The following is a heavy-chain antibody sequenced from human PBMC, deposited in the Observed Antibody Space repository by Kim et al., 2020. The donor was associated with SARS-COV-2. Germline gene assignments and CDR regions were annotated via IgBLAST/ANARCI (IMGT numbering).Heavy chain of an antibody. J-gene: IGHJ4*02. V-gene: IGHV1-69*04. CDR3: ARGDGDYGSGLRARD. CDR2: IIPILGIA. Sequence: SVKVSCKASGGTFSSYAISWVRQAPGQGLEWMGRIIPILGIANYAQKFQGRVTITADKSTSTAYMELSSLRSEDTAVYYCARGDGDYGSGLRARDWGQGTLVTVSS. D-gene: IGHD3-10*01. CDR1: GGTFSSYA.